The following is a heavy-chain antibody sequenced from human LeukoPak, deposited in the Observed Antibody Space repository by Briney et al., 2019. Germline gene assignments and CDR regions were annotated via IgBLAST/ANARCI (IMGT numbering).Heavy chain of an antibody. J-gene: IGHJ6*03. CDR1: GFTFSDYY. Sequence: GGSLRLSCAASGFTFSDYYMSWIRQAPGKGLEWVSYISSSGSTIYYADSVKGRFTISRDNAENSLYLQMNSLRAEDTAVYYCAREHYFYYLDAWGKGTTVTVSS. CDR3: AREHYFYYLDA. V-gene: IGHV3-11*04. CDR2: ISSSGSTI.